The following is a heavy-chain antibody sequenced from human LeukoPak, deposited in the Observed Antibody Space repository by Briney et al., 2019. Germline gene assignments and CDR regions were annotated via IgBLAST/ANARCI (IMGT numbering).Heavy chain of an antibody. Sequence: GGSLRLSCTASGFTFCDYAMSWFRQAPGKGLEWVGFIRSKAYGGTTEYAASVKGRFTISRDDSKSIAYLQMNSLKTEDTAVYYCTRDWGRWSASDYWGQGTLVTVSS. V-gene: IGHV3-49*03. CDR1: GFTFCDYA. D-gene: IGHD3-16*01. J-gene: IGHJ4*02. CDR2: IRSKAYGGTT. CDR3: TRDWGRWSASDY.